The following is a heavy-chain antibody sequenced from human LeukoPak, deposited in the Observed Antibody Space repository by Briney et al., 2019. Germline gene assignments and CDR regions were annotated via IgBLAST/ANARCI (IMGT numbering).Heavy chain of an antibody. J-gene: IGHJ4*02. Sequence: SGTLSLTCAVYGGSFSGYYWSWIRQPPGKGLEWIGEINHSGSTNYNPSLKSRVTISVDTSKNQFSLKLSSVTAADTAVYYCARVRVGYCSSTSCYRLWYYFDYWGQGTLVTVSS. V-gene: IGHV4-34*01. D-gene: IGHD2-2*01. CDR2: INHSGST. CDR3: ARVRVGYCSSTSCYRLWYYFDY. CDR1: GGSFSGYY.